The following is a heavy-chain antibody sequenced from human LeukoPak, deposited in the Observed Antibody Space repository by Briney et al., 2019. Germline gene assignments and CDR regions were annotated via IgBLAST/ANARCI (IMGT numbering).Heavy chain of an antibody. J-gene: IGHJ4*02. CDR3: AKVYSGSCYDGLDY. V-gene: IGHV3-23*01. CDR2: IIGSGGST. D-gene: IGHD1-26*01. CDR1: GFTFSTYA. Sequence: PGGSLRLSCAASGFTFSTYAMTWVRQAPGKGLEWVSCIIGSGGSTYYADSVKGRFTISRDNSKNTLYLQMNSLRAEDTAVYYCAKVYSGSCYDGLDYWGQGTLVTVSS.